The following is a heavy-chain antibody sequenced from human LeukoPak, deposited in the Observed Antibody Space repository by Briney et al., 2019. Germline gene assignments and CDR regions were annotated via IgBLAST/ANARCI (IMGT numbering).Heavy chain of an antibody. D-gene: IGHD3-10*01. CDR3: ARGRGRENDY. CDR1: GGSFSGYY. J-gene: IGHJ4*02. CDR2: INHSGST. V-gene: IGHV4-34*01. Sequence: PSETLSLTCAVYGGSFSGYYWSWTRQPPGKGLEWIGEINHSGSTNYNPSLKSRVTISVDTSKNQFSLKLSSVTAADTAVYYCARGRGRENDYWGQGTLVTVSS.